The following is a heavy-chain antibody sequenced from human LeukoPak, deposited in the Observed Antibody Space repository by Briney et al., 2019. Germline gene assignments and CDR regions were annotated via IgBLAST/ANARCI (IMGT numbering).Heavy chain of an antibody. D-gene: IGHD6-13*01. CDR1: GYTFTGYY. J-gene: IGHJ4*02. Sequence: ASAKVSCKASGYTFTGYYMHWVRQAPGQGLEWMGWINPNSGGTNYAQKFQGRVTMTRDTPISTAYMELSRLSSDDTAVYYCAITTTIAAAGLDYWGQGTLVTVSS. CDR2: INPNSGGT. V-gene: IGHV1-2*02. CDR3: AITTTIAAAGLDY.